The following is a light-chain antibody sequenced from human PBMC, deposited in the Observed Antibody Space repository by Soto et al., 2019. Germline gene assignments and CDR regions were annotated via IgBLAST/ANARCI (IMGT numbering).Light chain of an antibody. CDR1: QSVSSSY. J-gene: IGKJ5*01. V-gene: IGKV3-20*01. Sequence: EIVLTQSPGTLSLSPGERATLSCWASQSVSSSYLAWYQQKPGQAPRLLIYGASSRATGIPDRFSGSGSGTDFTLTISRLEPEDIATYYCQQYDNLTFGQGTRLEI. CDR3: QQYDNLT. CDR2: GAS.